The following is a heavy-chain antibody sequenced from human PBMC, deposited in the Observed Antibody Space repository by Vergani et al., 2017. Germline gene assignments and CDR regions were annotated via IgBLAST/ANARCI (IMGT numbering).Heavy chain of an antibody. CDR1: GGSISSGSYY. V-gene: IGHV4-61*02. D-gene: IGHD6-13*01. Sequence: QVQLQESGPGLVKPSQTLSLTCTVSGGSISSGSYYWSWIRQPAGKGLEWIGRISTSGSTNYNPSLKSRVTISLDTSKNQFSLKLNSLTAADTAEYYCARAAAAALDYWGQGTLVTVSS. CDR3: ARAAAAALDY. CDR2: ISTSGST. J-gene: IGHJ4*02.